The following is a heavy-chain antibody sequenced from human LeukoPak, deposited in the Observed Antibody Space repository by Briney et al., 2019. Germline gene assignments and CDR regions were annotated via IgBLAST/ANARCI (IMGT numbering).Heavy chain of an antibody. Sequence: ASMKVSCQASGYTFTSYGISWLRQAPGQGLEWMGWISAYNGNTNYAQKLQGRVTMTTDTSTSTAYMELRSLRSDDTAVYYCARFWSGYFRSYYMDVWGKGTTVTVSS. CDR3: ARFWSGYFRSYYMDV. V-gene: IGHV1-18*01. CDR2: ISAYNGNT. D-gene: IGHD3-3*01. J-gene: IGHJ6*03. CDR1: GYTFTSYG.